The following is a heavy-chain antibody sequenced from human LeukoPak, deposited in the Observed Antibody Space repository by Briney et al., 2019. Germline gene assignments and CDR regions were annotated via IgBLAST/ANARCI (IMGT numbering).Heavy chain of an antibody. CDR1: GFTFSSYW. CDR2: IKQDGSEK. D-gene: IGHD2-2*01. CDR3: ARDTRWGEEDFDY. Sequence: GGSLRLSCAAFGFTFSSYWMSWVRQAPGKGLEWVANIKQDGSEKDYVDSVKGRFTISRDNAKNSLYLQMNSLRAEDTAVYYCARDTRWGEEDFDYWGQGTLVTVPS. V-gene: IGHV3-7*04. J-gene: IGHJ4*02.